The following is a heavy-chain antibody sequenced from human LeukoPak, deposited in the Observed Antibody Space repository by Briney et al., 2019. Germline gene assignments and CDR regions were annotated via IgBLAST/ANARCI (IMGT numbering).Heavy chain of an antibody. D-gene: IGHD1-26*01. J-gene: IGHJ3*02. CDR3: ARETRLHSGSYSNDAFDI. CDR2: ISYSGST. V-gene: IGHV4-59*01. CDR1: GGSISSNY. Sequence: SETLSLTCAVSGGSISSNYWSWIRQPPGKGLEWVGYISYSGSTDYNPSLKSRVTISLDTSKNHFSLRLISVTAADTAVYYCARETRLHSGSYSNDAFDIWGQGTMVTVSS.